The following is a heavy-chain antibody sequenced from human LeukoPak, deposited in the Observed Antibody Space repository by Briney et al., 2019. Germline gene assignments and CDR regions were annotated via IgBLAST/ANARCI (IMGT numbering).Heavy chain of an antibody. J-gene: IGHJ3*02. Sequence: PGGSLRLSCAASGFTFSDYYMSWIRQAPGKGLEWVSYTSSSSSYTNYADSVKGRFTISRDNAKNSLYLQMNSLRAEDTAVYYCARGGDKTTVTTSGRYPDAFDIWGQGTMVTVSS. CDR1: GFTFSDYY. CDR2: TSSSSSYT. CDR3: ARGGDKTTVTTSGRYPDAFDI. D-gene: IGHD4-17*01. V-gene: IGHV3-11*05.